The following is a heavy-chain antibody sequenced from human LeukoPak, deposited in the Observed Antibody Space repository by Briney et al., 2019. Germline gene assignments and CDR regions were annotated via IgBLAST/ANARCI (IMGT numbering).Heavy chain of an antibody. J-gene: IGHJ6*04. CDR2: IIPIFGTA. Sequence: ASVKVSCKASGGTFSSYAISWVRQAPGQGLEWMGGIIPIFGTANYAQKLQGRVTMTTDTSTSTAYMELRSLRSDDTAVYYCARDYSMTRMDVWGKGTTVTVSS. D-gene: IGHD2-15*01. V-gene: IGHV1-69*05. CDR1: GGTFSSYA. CDR3: ARDYSMTRMDV.